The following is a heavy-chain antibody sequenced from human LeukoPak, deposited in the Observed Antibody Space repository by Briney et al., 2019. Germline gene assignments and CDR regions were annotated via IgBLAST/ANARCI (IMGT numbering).Heavy chain of an antibody. Sequence: PSETLSLTCTVSGGSMSSYYWTWIRQPPGKRLEWIGYIYYTGSINYNPSLKSRVTMSVDTSKNQFSLKLRSVTASDTAVYYCARAGAGNEYVGLFDYWGQGTLVTVSS. V-gene: IGHV4-59*01. CDR3: ARAGAGNEYVGLFDY. J-gene: IGHJ4*02. CDR2: IYYTGSI. D-gene: IGHD3-16*01. CDR1: GGSMSSYY.